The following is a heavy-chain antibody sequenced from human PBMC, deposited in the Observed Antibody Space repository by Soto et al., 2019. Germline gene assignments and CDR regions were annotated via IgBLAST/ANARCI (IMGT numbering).Heavy chain of an antibody. CDR1: GGSISSSSYY. CDR2: IYYSGST. D-gene: IGHD3-16*02. CDR3: ARPSPLSPGLGELSPAGLLAYFDL. V-gene: IGHV4-39*01. J-gene: IGHJ2*01. Sequence: QLQLQESGPGLVKPSETLSLTCTVSGGSISSSSYYWGWIRQPPGKGLEWIGSIYYSGSTYYNPSLKSRVTISVDTSKNQFSLKLSSVTAADTAVYYCARPSPLSPGLGELSPAGLLAYFDLWGRGTLVTVSS.